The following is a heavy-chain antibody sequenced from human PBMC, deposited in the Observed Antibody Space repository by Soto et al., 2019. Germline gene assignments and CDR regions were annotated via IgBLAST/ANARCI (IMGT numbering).Heavy chain of an antibody. J-gene: IGHJ6*02. Sequence: GGSLRLSCAASGFTFSSYSMNWVRQAPGKGLEWVSSISSSSSYIYYADPVKGRFTISRDNAKNSLYLQMNSLRAEDTAVYYCARDRLDCSGGSCYPTYYYYYYGMDVWGQGTTVTVSS. CDR1: GFTFSSYS. CDR2: ISSSSSYI. D-gene: IGHD2-15*01. CDR3: ARDRLDCSGGSCYPTYYYYYYGMDV. V-gene: IGHV3-21*01.